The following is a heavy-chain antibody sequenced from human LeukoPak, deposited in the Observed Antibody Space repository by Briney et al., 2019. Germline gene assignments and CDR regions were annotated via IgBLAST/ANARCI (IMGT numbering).Heavy chain of an antibody. V-gene: IGHV3-53*01. CDR1: GFTVITND. CDR3: ARGVEPLAANTLAY. CDR2: LYSDDNT. Sequence: PGGSLRLSCAASGFTVITNDMTWVRQAPGKGLEWVSVLYSDDNTKCADSVQGRFTISRDNSKNTLYLEMNSLSPDDTAVYYCARGVEPLAANTLAYWGQGTLVTVSS. J-gene: IGHJ4*02. D-gene: IGHD1-14*01.